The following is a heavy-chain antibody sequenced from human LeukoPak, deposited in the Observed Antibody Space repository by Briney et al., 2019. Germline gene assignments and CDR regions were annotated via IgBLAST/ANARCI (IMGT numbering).Heavy chain of an antibody. Sequence: GASVTVSCKASGYTFTGYYMHWVRQAPGQGLEWVGWINPKNGGSNYAQKFQGRVTMTRDMSTSTVYMELSSLRSEDTAVYYCARARDYVVDYYYYMDVWGKGTTVTVSS. CDR2: INPKNGGS. D-gene: IGHD2-15*01. CDR1: GYTFTGYY. CDR3: ARARDYVVDYYYYMDV. J-gene: IGHJ6*03. V-gene: IGHV1-2*02.